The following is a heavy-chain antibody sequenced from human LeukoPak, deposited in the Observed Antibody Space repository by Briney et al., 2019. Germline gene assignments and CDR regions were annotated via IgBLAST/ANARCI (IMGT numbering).Heavy chain of an antibody. Sequence: SVRVSCKASGGTFSSYAIRWVRQAPGQGLEWMGRIIPILGIANYAQKFQGRVTITADKSTSTAYMELSSLRSEDTAVYYCARVRVVGATSPYYFDYWGQGTLVTVSS. CDR1: GGTFSSYA. CDR2: IIPILGIA. J-gene: IGHJ4*02. V-gene: IGHV1-69*04. CDR3: ARVRVVGATSPYYFDY. D-gene: IGHD1-26*01.